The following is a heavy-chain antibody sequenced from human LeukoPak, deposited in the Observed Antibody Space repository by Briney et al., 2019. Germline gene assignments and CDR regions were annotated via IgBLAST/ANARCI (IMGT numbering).Heavy chain of an antibody. CDR1: GFTFSSYS. CDR2: ISSSSSYI. D-gene: IGHD2-15*01. CDR3: ARARDIVVVVAATGAFDI. V-gene: IGHV3-21*01. Sequence: GGSLRLSCAASGFTFSSYSMNWVRQAPGKGLEWVSSISSSSSYIYYADSVKGRFTISRDNAKNSLYLQMNSLRAEDTAVYYCARARDIVVVVAATGAFDIWGQGTMVTVPS. J-gene: IGHJ3*02.